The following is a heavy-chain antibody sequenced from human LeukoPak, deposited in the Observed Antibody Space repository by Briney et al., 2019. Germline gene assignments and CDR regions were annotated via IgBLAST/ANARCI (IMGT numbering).Heavy chain of an antibody. J-gene: IGHJ4*02. Sequence: GASVKVSCKASGYTFTGYYMHWVRQAPGQGLEWMGWINPNSGGTNYAQKFQGRVTMTRDTSISTAYMELSRLRSDDTAVYYCARRGAKWELTPFDYWGQGTLVTVSS. D-gene: IGHD1-26*01. CDR1: GYTFTGYY. V-gene: IGHV1-2*02. CDR3: ARRGAKWELTPFDY. CDR2: INPNSGGT.